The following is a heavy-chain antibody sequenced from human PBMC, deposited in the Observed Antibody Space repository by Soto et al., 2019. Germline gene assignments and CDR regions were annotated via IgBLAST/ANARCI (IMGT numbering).Heavy chain of an antibody. CDR3: VCLDMYKPTGTPDF. Sequence: ASVKVSCKASGYTFNSYGISWVRQAPGQGLEWMVWFSAHNENKNNAEKLPDSVTIPTDTSTSKAYMELRGLRSDHRAVYSCVCLDMYKPTGTPDFWGPGTMVTVSS. CDR1: GYTFNSYG. V-gene: IGHV1-18*04. J-gene: IGHJ6*02. CDR2: FSAHNENK. D-gene: IGHD2-2*03.